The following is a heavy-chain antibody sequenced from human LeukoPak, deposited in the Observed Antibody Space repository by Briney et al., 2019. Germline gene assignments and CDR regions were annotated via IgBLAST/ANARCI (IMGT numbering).Heavy chain of an antibody. J-gene: IGHJ6*03. CDR1: GFPFNIYS. Sequence: GGSLRLSYASSGFPFNIYSMIWARQAPGKGREWLLYITSGSNHIHYADSVKGRFTISRDKAKNALYLQMDSLRVDDTAVYYCAKIRRIFGRTLQRHYMDVWGKGTTVAVSS. D-gene: IGHD3-3*01. CDR2: ITSGSNHI. CDR3: AKIRRIFGRTLQRHYMDV. V-gene: IGHV3-21*01.